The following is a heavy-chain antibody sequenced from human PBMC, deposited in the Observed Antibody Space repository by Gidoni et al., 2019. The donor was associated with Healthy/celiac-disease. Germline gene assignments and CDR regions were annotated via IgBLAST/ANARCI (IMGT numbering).Heavy chain of an antibody. D-gene: IGHD3-10*01. Sequence: EVQLVESGGGLVQPGGSLRLSCAAYGFTVSSNYMSWVRQAPGKGLEWVSGIYSGGSTYYADSVKGRFTISRHNSKNTLYLQMNSLRAEDTAVYYCATLGNYYYYGMDVWGQGTTVTVSS. CDR3: ATLGNYYYYGMDV. J-gene: IGHJ6*02. V-gene: IGHV3-53*04. CDR1: GFTVSSNY. CDR2: IYSGGST.